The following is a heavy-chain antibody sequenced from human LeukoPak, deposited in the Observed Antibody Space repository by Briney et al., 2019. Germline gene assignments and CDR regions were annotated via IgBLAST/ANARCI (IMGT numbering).Heavy chain of an antibody. V-gene: IGHV1-8*03. Sequence: ASVKLSCTASGYTFTGYYMHWVRQATGQGLEWMGWINRNSGNTGYAQKFQGRVTITRNTPLSTAYVELSSLRAEDTAVDYCAPGNWFDPWGQGPLVTVSS. CDR2: INRNSGNT. J-gene: IGHJ5*02. CDR1: GYTFTGYY. CDR3: APGNWFDP.